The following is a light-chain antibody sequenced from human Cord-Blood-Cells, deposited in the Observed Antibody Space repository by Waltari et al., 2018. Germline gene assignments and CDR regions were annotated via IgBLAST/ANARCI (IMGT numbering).Light chain of an antibody. CDR1: QSLLHSNGYNY. CDR3: MQALQTPYT. CDR2: LGS. V-gene: IGKV2-28*01. J-gene: IGKJ2*01. Sequence: RSSQSLLHSNGYNYLDWYLQKPGQSPQLLIYLGSNRASGVPDRFSGSGSGTDFTLKISRVEAEDVGVYYCMQALQTPYTFGQGTKLEIK.